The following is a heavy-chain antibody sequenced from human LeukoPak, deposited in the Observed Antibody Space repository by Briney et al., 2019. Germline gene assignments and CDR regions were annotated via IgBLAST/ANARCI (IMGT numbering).Heavy chain of an antibody. CDR1: GGSISSGDYF. CDR2: IYYTGSA. CDR3: ARDRKDGSGSYLNNWFDP. D-gene: IGHD3-10*01. Sequence: SETLSLTCNVSGGSISSGDYFWDWIRQPPGKGLDWIGSIYYTGSAYYNPSLKSRVTISVDTSKNQFSLKLSSVTAADTAVYYCARDRKDGSGSYLNNWFDPWGQGTLVTVSS. V-gene: IGHV4-39*07. J-gene: IGHJ5*02.